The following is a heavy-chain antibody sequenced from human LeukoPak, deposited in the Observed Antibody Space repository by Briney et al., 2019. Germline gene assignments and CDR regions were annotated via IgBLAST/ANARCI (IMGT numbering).Heavy chain of an antibody. CDR2: IYYSGST. J-gene: IGHJ4*02. V-gene: IGHV4-59*01. D-gene: IGHD4-23*01. CDR1: GGSISSYY. CDR3: ARVSDYGGPFDY. Sequence: PSETLSLTCTVSGGSISSYYWSWIRQPPGKGLEWIGFIYYSGSTNYNPSLKSRVTISVDTSKNQFSLKLSSVTAADTAVYYCARVSDYGGPFDYWGQGTLVTVSS.